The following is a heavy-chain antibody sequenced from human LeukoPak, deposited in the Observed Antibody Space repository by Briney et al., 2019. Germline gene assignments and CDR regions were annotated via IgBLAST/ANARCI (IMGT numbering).Heavy chain of an antibody. V-gene: IGHV3-53*05. CDR2: IYSGGST. J-gene: IGHJ6*03. Sequence: GGSLRLSCAASGFTVSSNYMSWVRQAPGKGLEWVSIIYSGGSTFYADSVKGRFTISRDNSKNTLYLQMNSLRAEDTAVYYCAKDGHGYYYYYMDVWGKGTTVTISS. CDR3: AKDGHGYYYYYMDV. CDR1: GFTVSSNY.